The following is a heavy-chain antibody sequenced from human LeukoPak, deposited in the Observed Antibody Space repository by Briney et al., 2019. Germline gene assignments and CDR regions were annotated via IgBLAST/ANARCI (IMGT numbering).Heavy chain of an antibody. CDR1: GFTFSSYA. CDR3: AKDPRGPRGGRGYNWFDP. V-gene: IGHV3-23*01. Sequence: GGSLRLSCAASGFTFSSYAMSWVRQAPGKGLEWVSAISGSGSSTYYADSVKGRFTISRDNSKNTLYLQMNSLRAEDTAVYYCAKDPRGPRGGRGYNWFDPWGRGTLVSVSS. J-gene: IGHJ5*02. CDR2: ISGSGSST. D-gene: IGHD3-10*01.